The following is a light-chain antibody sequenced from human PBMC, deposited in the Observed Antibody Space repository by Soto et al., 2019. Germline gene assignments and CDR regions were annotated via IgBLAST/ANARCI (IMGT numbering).Light chain of an antibody. J-gene: IGLJ2*01. Sequence: QSVLTQPPSVSGAPGQRVTISCTGSSSNIGAGHVVHWYQQFPGRAPNLLIYGSSNRPSGVPDRFSGSKSGTSASLAITGLQAEDEADYYCQSYDNTLSASVFGRGTKLTVL. CDR3: QSYDNTLSASV. V-gene: IGLV1-40*01. CDR2: GSS. CDR1: SSNIGAGHV.